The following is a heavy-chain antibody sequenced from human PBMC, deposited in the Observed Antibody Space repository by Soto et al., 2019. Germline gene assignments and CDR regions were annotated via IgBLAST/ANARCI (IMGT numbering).Heavy chain of an antibody. CDR3: ARVLHIVVAARGSCVQNSPDYYYYMDV. Sequence: QVQLVQSGAEVKKPGSSVKVSCKASGGTFSSYTISWVRQAPGQGLEWMGRIIPILGIANYAQKFQGRVTLTADKSTGTAYMELSRLRSEDTAVYYCARVLHIVVAARGSCVQNSPDYYYYMDVWGKGTTVTVS. V-gene: IGHV1-69*02. CDR2: IIPILGIA. J-gene: IGHJ6*03. CDR1: GGTFSSYT. D-gene: IGHD2-15*01.